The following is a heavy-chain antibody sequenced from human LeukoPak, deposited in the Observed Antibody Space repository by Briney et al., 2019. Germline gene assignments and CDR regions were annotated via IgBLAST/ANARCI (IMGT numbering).Heavy chain of an antibody. CDR3: VRDGEGVAISVNFWFDP. J-gene: IGHJ5*02. V-gene: IGHV1-8*01. CDR2: MNPINGNT. Sequence: ASVKVSCKASGFTLTNYDINWVRQAHGQGLEWMGWMNPINGNTGYARKFQGRVTMTRDTSISTAYMELRSLTSEDTAIYYCVRDGEGVAISVNFWFDPWGQGTLVTVSS. CDR1: GFTLTNYD. D-gene: IGHD3-10*01.